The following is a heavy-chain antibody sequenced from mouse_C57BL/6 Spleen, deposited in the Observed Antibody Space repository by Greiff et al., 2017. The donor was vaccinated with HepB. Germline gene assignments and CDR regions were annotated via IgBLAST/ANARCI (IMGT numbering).Heavy chain of an antibody. J-gene: IGHJ2*01. CDR3: ATAHAGFLFDY. CDR2: IHPSDSDT. D-gene: IGHD2-3*01. CDR1: GYTFTSYW. Sequence: QVQLQQPGAELVKPGASVTVSCKASGYTFTSYWMHWVKQRPGQGLEWIGRIHPSDSDTNYNQKFKGKATLTVDKSSSTAYMQLSSLTSEDSAVYYCATAHAGFLFDYWGQGTTLTVSS. V-gene: IGHV1-74*01.